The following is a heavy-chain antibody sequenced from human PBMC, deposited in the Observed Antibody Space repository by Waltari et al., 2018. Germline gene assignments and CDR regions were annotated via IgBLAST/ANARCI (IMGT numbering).Heavy chain of an antibody. J-gene: IGHJ4*02. CDR3: ARGPLYVIVPGAMRGGFDY. V-gene: IGHV3-74*01. Sequence: EVQLVESGGGLVQPGGSLRLSCAASGFTFSSHWMHWVRQVPGKGLVWAYSIKNAGTDTGYADTGKGRFPISRDNAKNTLYLEMNSLRAEDTSVYYCARGPLYVIVPGAMRGGFDYWGQGTLVTVSS. CDR2: IKNAGTDT. D-gene: IGHD2-2*01. CDR1: GFTFSSHW.